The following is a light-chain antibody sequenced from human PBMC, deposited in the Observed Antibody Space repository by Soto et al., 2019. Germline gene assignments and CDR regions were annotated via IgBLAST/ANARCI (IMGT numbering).Light chain of an antibody. CDR3: QTWGTGIHYV. CDR1: SGHSSYA. Sequence: QPVLTQSPSASASLGASVKLTCTLSSGHSSYAIAWHQQQPDKGPRYLMKLNSDGSHSKGDGIPDRYSGSSSGAERYLTISSLQSEDEPDYYFQTWGTGIHYVFGTGTKVTVL. CDR2: LNSDGSH. V-gene: IGLV4-69*01. J-gene: IGLJ1*01.